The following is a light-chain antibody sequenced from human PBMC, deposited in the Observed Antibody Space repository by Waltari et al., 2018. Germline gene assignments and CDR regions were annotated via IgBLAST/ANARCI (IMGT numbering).Light chain of an antibody. Sequence: DIQLTQSPSSVSASVGDRVTVACRASKGIRAWLTWYQQKPGEAPKLLIFAASTLETGVPSRFSGGGSGTEFNLTISSLQPEDLGTYYCQQAADFPLTFGGGTKVEIK. CDR2: AAS. CDR1: KGIRAW. CDR3: QQAADFPLT. V-gene: IGKV1-12*01. J-gene: IGKJ4*01.